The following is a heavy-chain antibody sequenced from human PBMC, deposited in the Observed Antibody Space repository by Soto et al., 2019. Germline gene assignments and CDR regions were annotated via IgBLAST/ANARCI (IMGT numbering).Heavy chain of an antibody. CDR3: AKDHRMPHYYDSSSMDV. J-gene: IGHJ6*02. D-gene: IGHD3-22*01. CDR1: GFTFSSYG. CDR2: ISYDGSNK. Sequence: PGGSLRLSCAASGFTFSSYGMHWVRQAPGKGLEWVAVISYDGSNKYHADSVKGRFTISRDNSKNTLYLQMNSLRAEDTAVYYCAKDHRMPHYYDSSSMDVWGQGTTVTVSS. V-gene: IGHV3-30*18.